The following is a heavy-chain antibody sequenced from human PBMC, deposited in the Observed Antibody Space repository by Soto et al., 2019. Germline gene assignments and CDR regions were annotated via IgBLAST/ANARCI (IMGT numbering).Heavy chain of an antibody. CDR2: INPNGGST. J-gene: IGHJ4*02. V-gene: IGHV1-46*03. D-gene: IGHD6-6*01. CDR3: TRGLASGDY. CDR1: GSIFTNFY. Sequence: QVQLVQPGAEVKKPGASVKLSCKASGSIFTNFYIHWVRQAPGQGLEWIGIINPNGGSTNYAQNFQCRVTMTRDTSTSTVYMDLSSLRSEATDVYYCTRGLASGDYWGQGTLITVSS.